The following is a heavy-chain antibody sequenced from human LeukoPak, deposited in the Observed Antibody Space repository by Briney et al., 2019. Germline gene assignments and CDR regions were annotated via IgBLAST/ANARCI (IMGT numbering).Heavy chain of an antibody. J-gene: IGHJ4*02. D-gene: IGHD3-22*01. CDR3: ARGFPYYYDSSGY. CDR2: IYHSGST. CDR1: GGSISSSNW. V-gene: IGHV4-4*02. Sequence: SETLSLTCAVSGGSISSSNWWSWVRQPPGKGLEWIGEIYHSGSTNYNPSLKSRVTISVDTSKNQFSLKLSSVTAADTAVYYCARGFPYYYDSSGYWGQGTLVTVSS.